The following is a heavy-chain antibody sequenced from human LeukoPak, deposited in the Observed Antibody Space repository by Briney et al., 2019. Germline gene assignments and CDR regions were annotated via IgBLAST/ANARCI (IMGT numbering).Heavy chain of an antibody. Sequence: SETLSLTCTVSGGSISSYYWSWIRQPPGKGLEWIGYIYYSGSTNYNPSLKSRVTISVDTSKNQFSLKLSSVTAADTAVYYCARGGWTEWEPIDYWGQGTLVTVS. CDR2: IYYSGST. V-gene: IGHV4-59*01. D-gene: IGHD1-26*01. J-gene: IGHJ4*02. CDR1: GGSISSYY. CDR3: ARGGWTEWEPIDY.